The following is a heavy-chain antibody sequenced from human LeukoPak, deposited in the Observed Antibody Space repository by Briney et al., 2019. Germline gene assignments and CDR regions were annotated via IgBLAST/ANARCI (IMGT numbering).Heavy chain of an antibody. CDR3: ARKAVATAGITLDN. CDR1: GFTFRNYA. D-gene: IGHD6-19*01. J-gene: IGHJ4*02. Sequence: GGSLRLSCTASGFTFRNYAMTWARQAPGKGLEGVSHINHAEDNTFYADSVRGRFTLSRDSSKNTLYLQMNSLRAEDTATYYCARKAVATAGITLDNWGQGTVVTVSS. CDR2: INHAEDNT. V-gene: IGHV3-23*01.